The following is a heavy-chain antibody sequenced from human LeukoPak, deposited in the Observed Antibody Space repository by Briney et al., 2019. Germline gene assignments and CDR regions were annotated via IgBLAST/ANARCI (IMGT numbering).Heavy chain of an antibody. D-gene: IGHD2-2*01. CDR3: ARETIYCSSTSCYFWFDP. CDR2: IYYSGST. J-gene: IGHJ5*02. Sequence: SETLSLTCTVSGGPISSYYWSWIRHPPGKGLEWIGYIYYSGSTNYNPSLKSRVTISVDTSKNQLSLKLSSVTAADTAVYYCARETIYCSSTSCYFWFDPWGQGTLVTVSS. V-gene: IGHV4-59*01. CDR1: GGPISSYY.